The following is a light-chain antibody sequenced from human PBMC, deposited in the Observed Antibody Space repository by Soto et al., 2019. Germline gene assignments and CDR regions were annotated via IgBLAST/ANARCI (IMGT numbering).Light chain of an antibody. CDR2: DVS. CDR3: SSYTSSSTL. CDR1: SSDVGGYNY. Sequence: QSALTQPASVSGSPGQSITISWTGTSSDVGGYNYVSWYQQHPGKAPKVMIYDVSNRPSGVSNRFSGSKSGNTASLTISGLQAEDEADYYCSSYTSSSTLFGGGTKLTVL. V-gene: IGLV2-14*01. J-gene: IGLJ2*01.